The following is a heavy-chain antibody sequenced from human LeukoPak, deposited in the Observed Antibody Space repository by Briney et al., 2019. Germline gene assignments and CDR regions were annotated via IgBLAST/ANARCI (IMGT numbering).Heavy chain of an antibody. J-gene: IGHJ6*03. CDR2: ISSSSSYI. V-gene: IGHV3-21*01. CDR1: GFTFSSYS. Sequence: GGSLRLSCAASGFTFSSYSMNWVRQAPGKGLEWVSSISSSSSYIYYADSVKGRFTISRDNAKNSLYLQMNSLRAEDTAVYYCARGSDYDDYFYMDFWGKGTTVTVSS. CDR3: ARGSDYDDYFYMDF.